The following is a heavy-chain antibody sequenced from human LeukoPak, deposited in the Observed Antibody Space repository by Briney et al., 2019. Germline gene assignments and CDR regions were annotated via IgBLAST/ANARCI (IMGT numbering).Heavy chain of an antibody. CDR2: INPNSGGT. CDR3: ARGTPGYSSGWDNWFDP. V-gene: IGHV1-2*02. Sequence: ASVKVSCKASGYIFTGYYMHWVRQAPGQGLEWMGWINPNSGGTNYAQKFQGRVTMTRDTSISTAYMELSRLRSDDTAVYYCARGTPGYSSGWDNWFDPWGQGTLVTVSS. CDR1: GYIFTGYY. J-gene: IGHJ5*02. D-gene: IGHD6-19*01.